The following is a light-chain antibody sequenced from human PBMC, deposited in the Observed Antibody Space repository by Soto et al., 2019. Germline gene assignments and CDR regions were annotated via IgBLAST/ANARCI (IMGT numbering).Light chain of an antibody. J-gene: IGLJ2*01. CDR3: QTWFTGPPIV. CDR1: IGHSPYP. CDR2: LDSDGSH. V-gene: IGLV4-69*01. Sequence: QLVLTQSPSASASLGASVKLTCTLSIGHSPYPIAWHQQQPGKGPRYLMKLDSDGSHPKGDGTPDRFSGSSSGAARYLTISSLQSEDEADYYCQTWFTGPPIVFGGGTKVTVL.